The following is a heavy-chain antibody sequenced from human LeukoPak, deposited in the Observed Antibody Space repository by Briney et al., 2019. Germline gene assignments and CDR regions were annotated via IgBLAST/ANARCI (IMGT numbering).Heavy chain of an antibody. CDR3: ARDSYGSGSYYPVGY. CDR2: IYYSGST. Sequence: SQTLSLTCSVSGGSISSGDYYWSWIRQPPGKGLEWLGYIYYSGSTNYNPSLKSRVTISVDTSKNLFSLKLTSVTAADTAVYYCARDSYGSGSYYPVGYWGQGTLVTVSS. J-gene: IGHJ4*02. D-gene: IGHD3-10*01. V-gene: IGHV4-61*08. CDR1: GGSISSGDYY.